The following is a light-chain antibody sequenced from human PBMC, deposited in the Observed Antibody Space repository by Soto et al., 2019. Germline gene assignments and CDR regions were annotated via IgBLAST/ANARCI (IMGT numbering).Light chain of an antibody. CDR2: DAS. J-gene: IGKJ4*01. CDR1: QSISSW. Sequence: DIQMTQSPSTLSASVGDRVTITCRASQSISSWLAWYQQKPGKAPKLLIYDASSLESGVPSRFSGSGSGTEFTLTISSLQPVDFATYCCQQYNSYSLTFGGGTKVEIK. CDR3: QQYNSYSLT. V-gene: IGKV1-5*01.